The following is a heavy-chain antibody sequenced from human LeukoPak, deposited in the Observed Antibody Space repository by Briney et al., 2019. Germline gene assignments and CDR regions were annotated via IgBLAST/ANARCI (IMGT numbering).Heavy chain of an antibody. J-gene: IGHJ4*02. CDR3: ARGWARDGYKRGGFDY. CDR1: SSSLSSYY. Sequence: SETLSLTCTVSSSSLSSYYWSWIRQPPGKGLEWIGYISYSGSTKYNPSLKSRVTISVDTSKNQFSLKLSSVTTADTAVYYCARGWARDGYKRGGFDYWGQGTLVTVSS. CDR2: ISYSGST. D-gene: IGHD5-24*01. V-gene: IGHV4-59*01.